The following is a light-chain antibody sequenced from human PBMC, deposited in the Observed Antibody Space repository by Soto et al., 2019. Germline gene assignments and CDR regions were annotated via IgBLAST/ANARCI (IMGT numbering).Light chain of an antibody. V-gene: IGKV3-20*01. CDR3: QQYGSSGT. CDR2: GAS. J-gene: IGKJ1*01. Sequence: EIVLTDSPGTLSLSPWERATLSCRASQRVGSSYLAWYQHKPDQAPRLLIYGASGRATGTPDRFSGSGSGTDFTLTINRLEPEDFAIYFCQQYGSSGTFGQATKVDIK. CDR1: QRVGSSY.